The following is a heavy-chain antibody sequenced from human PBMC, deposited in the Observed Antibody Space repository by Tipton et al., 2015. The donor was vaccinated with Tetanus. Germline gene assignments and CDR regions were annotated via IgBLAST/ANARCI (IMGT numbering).Heavy chain of an antibody. Sequence: SLRLSCAASGFTFSSYGMHWVRQAPGKGLEWVAVIWYDGSNKYYADSVKGRFTISRDNSKNTLYLQMNSLRAEDTAVYYCARGTSRIVCYFDYWGQGTLVTVSS. J-gene: IGHJ4*02. CDR2: IWYDGSNK. V-gene: IGHV3-33*01. D-gene: IGHD2-21*01. CDR1: GFTFSSYG. CDR3: ARGTSRIVCYFDY.